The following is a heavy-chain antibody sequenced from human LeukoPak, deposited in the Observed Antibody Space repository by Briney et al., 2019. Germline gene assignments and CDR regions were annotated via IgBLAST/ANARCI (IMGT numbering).Heavy chain of an antibody. CDR2: ISAYNGNT. J-gene: IGHJ4*02. CDR1: GYTFTSYG. D-gene: IGHD3-10*01. CDR3: ARDRAGYYYGSGSRFDY. V-gene: IGHV1-18*01. Sequence: ASVKVSCKASGYTFTSYGISWVRQAPGQGLEWMGWISAYNGNTNYAQKLQGRVTMTTDTSTSTAYMELRSLRSDDTAVYYCARDRAGYYYGSGSRFDYWGQGTLVTVSS.